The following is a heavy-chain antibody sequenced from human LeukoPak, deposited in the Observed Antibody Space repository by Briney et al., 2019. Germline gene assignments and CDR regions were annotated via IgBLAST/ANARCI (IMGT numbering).Heavy chain of an antibody. J-gene: IGHJ4*02. Sequence: PGGSLRLSCAASGFTFSSYEMNWVRQAPGKGLEWVSYISSSGSTIYYADSVKGRFTISRDNAKNSLYLQMNSLRAADTAVYYCARHDYGAFDFWGQGTLVTVSS. V-gene: IGHV3-48*03. CDR1: GFTFSSYE. CDR2: ISSSGSTI. D-gene: IGHD4-17*01. CDR3: ARHDYGAFDF.